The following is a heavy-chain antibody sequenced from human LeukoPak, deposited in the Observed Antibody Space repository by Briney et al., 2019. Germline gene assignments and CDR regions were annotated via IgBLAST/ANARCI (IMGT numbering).Heavy chain of an antibody. V-gene: IGHV3-21*01. J-gene: IGHJ4*02. CDR2: ISSSSSYI. Sequence: GGSLRLSCVASGFTFSTYAIHWVRQAPGKGLQWVSSISSSSSYIYYADSVKGRFTISRDNAKNSLYLQMNSLRAEDTAVYYCARGAGGAFDYWGQGTLVTVSS. CDR3: ARGAGGAFDY. CDR1: GFTFSTYA. D-gene: IGHD3-10*01.